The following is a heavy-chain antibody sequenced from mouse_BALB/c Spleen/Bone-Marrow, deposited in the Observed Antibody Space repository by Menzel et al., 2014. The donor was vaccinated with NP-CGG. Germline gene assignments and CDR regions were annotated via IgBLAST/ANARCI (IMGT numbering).Heavy chain of an antibody. J-gene: IGHJ2*01. CDR2: ISSGSSTI. D-gene: IGHD2-4*01. CDR1: GSTFSSFG. CDR3: ASDYDYFDY. Sequence: DVHLVESGGGLVQPGGSRKLSCAASGSTFSSFGMHWVRQAPEKGLEWVAYISSGSSTIYYADTVKGRFTISRDNPKNTLFLQMTSLRSEDTAMYYCASDYDYFDYWGQGTTLTVSS. V-gene: IGHV5-17*02.